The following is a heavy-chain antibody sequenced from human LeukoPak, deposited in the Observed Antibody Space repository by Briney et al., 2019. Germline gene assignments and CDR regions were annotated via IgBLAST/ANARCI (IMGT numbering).Heavy chain of an antibody. V-gene: IGHV1-8*03. CDR2: MNPNRGDT. CDR3: ARARRQWLVGANIRGDNPPYYYDY. D-gene: IGHD6-19*01. Sequence: ASVKVSCKASGYSFTSYDINWVRQATGQGLEWMGWMNPNRGDTGYAQKFQGRVTITRNTSISTAYMELSSLRSEDTAVYYCARARRQWLVGANIRGDNPPYYYDYWGQGTLVTVSS. CDR1: GYSFTSYD. J-gene: IGHJ4*02.